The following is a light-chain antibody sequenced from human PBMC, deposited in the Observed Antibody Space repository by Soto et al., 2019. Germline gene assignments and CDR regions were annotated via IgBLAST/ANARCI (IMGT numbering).Light chain of an antibody. Sequence: EIVLTQSPGTLSLSPGERATLSCRASQSVNSNYLAWYQRKPGQAPRLLIYGASNRATDIPYRFSASGSGTHFPPTITRLEADDFAVYYCQQYDSTPPTFGQGTNVEVK. CDR3: QQYDSTPPT. CDR1: QSVNSNY. V-gene: IGKV3-20*01. J-gene: IGKJ1*01. CDR2: GAS.